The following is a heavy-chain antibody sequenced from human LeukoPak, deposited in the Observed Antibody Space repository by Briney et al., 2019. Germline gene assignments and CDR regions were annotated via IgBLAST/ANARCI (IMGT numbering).Heavy chain of an antibody. CDR1: GFTVSSNY. Sequence: GGSLRLSCAASGFTVSSNYMSWVRQAPGKGLEWVSSISGSSRHKYYADSVKGRFTISRDNAKNSLYLQMNSLRAEDTAVYYCARTANFAAGYYIDYWGQGTLVTVSS. V-gene: IGHV3-21*01. J-gene: IGHJ4*02. CDR2: ISGSSRHK. CDR3: ARTANFAAGYYIDY. D-gene: IGHD6-13*01.